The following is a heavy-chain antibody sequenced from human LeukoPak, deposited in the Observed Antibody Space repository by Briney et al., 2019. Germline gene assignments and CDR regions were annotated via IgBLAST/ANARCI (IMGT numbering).Heavy chain of an antibody. V-gene: IGHV4-59*11. D-gene: IGHD4-17*01. CDR3: ARDLVTVTKGFDI. CDR2: ISYIGST. J-gene: IGHJ3*02. CDR1: ADSFSSHY. Sequence: SETLSLTCAVSADSFSSHYWTWIRQPPGKGLEWIGYISYIGSTNYNPSLKSRVTISIDTSKNQFSLKLSSVIAADTAVYYCARDLVTVTKGFDIWGQGTMVSVSS.